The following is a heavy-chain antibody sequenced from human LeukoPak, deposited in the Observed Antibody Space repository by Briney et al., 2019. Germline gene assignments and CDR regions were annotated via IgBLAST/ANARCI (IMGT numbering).Heavy chain of an antibody. CDR3: AIQDSSGYYYEGYFQH. CDR2: IYTSGST. D-gene: IGHD3-22*01. J-gene: IGHJ1*01. Sequence: PSQTLSLTCTVSGGSISSGSYYWSWIRQPAGKGLEWIGRIYTSGSTNYNPSLKSRVTISVDTSKNQFSLKLRSVTAADTAVYYCAIQDSSGYYYEGYFQHWGQGTLVTVSS. V-gene: IGHV4-61*02. CDR1: GGSISSGSYY.